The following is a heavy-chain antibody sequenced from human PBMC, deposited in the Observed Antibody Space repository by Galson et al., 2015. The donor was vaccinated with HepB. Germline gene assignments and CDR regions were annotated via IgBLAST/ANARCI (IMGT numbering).Heavy chain of an antibody. V-gene: IGHV3-11*06. D-gene: IGHD3-16*01. CDR3: ARAIDGGFDS. Sequence: LRLSCAASGFTFSDYYMSWIRQAPGKGLEWVSSISTDSTYTKYADSMKGRFTISRDNAKNSLYLQMSSLRAEDTALYYCARAIDGGFDSWGQGTLVTVSS. CDR1: GFTFSDYY. CDR2: ISTDSTYT. J-gene: IGHJ4*02.